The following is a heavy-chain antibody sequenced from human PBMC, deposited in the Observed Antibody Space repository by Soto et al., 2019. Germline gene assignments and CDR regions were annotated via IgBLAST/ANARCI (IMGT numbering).Heavy chain of an antibody. CDR3: AKDLYSSGWPGRTFYFDY. V-gene: IGHV3-30*18. Sequence: GGSLRLSCAASGFTFSSYGMYWVRQAPGKGLEWVAVISYDGSNKYYADSVKGRFTISRDNSKNTLYLQMNSLRAEDTAVYYCAKDLYSSGWPGRTFYFDYWGQGTLVTVSS. CDR2: ISYDGSNK. J-gene: IGHJ4*02. CDR1: GFTFSSYG. D-gene: IGHD6-19*01.